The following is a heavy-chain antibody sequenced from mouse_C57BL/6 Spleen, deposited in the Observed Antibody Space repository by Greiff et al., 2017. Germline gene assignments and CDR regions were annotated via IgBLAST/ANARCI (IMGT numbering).Heavy chain of an antibody. V-gene: IGHV1-76*01. J-gene: IGHJ4*01. CDR3: ARTNYGSSYGPCAMDY. CDR1: GYTFTDYY. D-gene: IGHD1-1*01. Sequence: VQLQQSGAELVRPGASVKLSCKASGYTFTDYYINWVKQRPGQGLEWIARIYPGSGNTYYNEKFKGKATLTAEKSSSTAYLQLSSLTSEDSAVYFCARTNYGSSYGPCAMDYWGQGTSVTVSS. CDR2: IYPGSGNT.